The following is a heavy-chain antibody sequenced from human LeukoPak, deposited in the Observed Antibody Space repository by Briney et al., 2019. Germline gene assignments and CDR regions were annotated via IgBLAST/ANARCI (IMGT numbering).Heavy chain of an antibody. Sequence: GGSLRLSCSASGFTFSSYAMHWVRQAPGKGLEYVSATSSNGGSTYYADSVKGRFTISRDNSKNTLYLQMSSLRAEDTAVYYCVKDRGSYWYYFDYWGQGTLVTVSS. V-gene: IGHV3-64D*06. J-gene: IGHJ4*02. CDR1: GFTFSSYA. CDR3: VKDRGSYWYYFDY. CDR2: TSSNGGST. D-gene: IGHD1-26*01.